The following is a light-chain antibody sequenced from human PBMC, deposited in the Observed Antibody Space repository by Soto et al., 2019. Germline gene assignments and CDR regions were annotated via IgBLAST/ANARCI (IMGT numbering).Light chain of an antibody. J-gene: IGKJ4*01. V-gene: IGKV3-11*01. Sequence: EIVLTQSPGTLSLSPGERVTLSCRASQSVSSRHLAWYQQKPGQAPRLLIYEVSNRATGIPARFSGSGSGADFTLTISSLEPGDFALYYCQQHINWPLTFGGGTKVDIK. CDR2: EVS. CDR3: QQHINWPLT. CDR1: QSVSSRH.